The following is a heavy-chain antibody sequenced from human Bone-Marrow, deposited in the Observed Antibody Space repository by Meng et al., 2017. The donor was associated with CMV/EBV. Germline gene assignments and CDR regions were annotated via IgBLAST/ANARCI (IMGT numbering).Heavy chain of an antibody. D-gene: IGHD2-2*01. Sequence: GGSFSGYYGSWIRQPPGKGLEWIGEINHSGSTNYNPSLKSRVTISVDTSKNQFSLKLSSVTAADTAVYYCARRRYCSSTSCYSFDPWGQGTLVTVSS. CDR2: INHSGST. CDR1: GGSFSGYY. J-gene: IGHJ5*02. CDR3: ARRRYCSSTSCYSFDP. V-gene: IGHV4-34*01.